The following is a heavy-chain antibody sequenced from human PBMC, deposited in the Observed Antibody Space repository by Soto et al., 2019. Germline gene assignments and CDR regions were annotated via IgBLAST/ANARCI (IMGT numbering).Heavy chain of an antibody. Sequence: GESLTISCTGSGYSFTRYWISWVRQMPGKGLEWMGRIDPSDSYTNYSPSFQGHVTISADKSISTAYLQWSSLKASDTAMYYCARTSYYDFWSGYYGGGDRPNYGMDVWGQGTTVTVSS. V-gene: IGHV5-10-1*01. CDR1: GYSFTRYW. D-gene: IGHD3-3*01. CDR2: IDPSDSYT. J-gene: IGHJ6*02. CDR3: ARTSYYDFWSGYYGGGDRPNYGMDV.